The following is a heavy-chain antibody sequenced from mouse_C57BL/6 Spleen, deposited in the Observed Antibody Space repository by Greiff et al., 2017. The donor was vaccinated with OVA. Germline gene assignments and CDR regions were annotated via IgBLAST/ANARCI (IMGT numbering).Heavy chain of an antibody. CDR3: ARRRRDYYAMDY. CDR2: ISSGSSTI. CDR1: GFTFSDYG. Sequence: DVHLVESGGGLVKPGGSLKLSCAASGFTFSDYGMHWVRQAPEKGLEWVAYISSGSSTIYYADTVKGRFTISRDNAKNTLFLQMTSLRSEDTAMYYCARRRRDYYAMDYWGQGTSVTVSS. V-gene: IGHV5-17*01. J-gene: IGHJ4*01.